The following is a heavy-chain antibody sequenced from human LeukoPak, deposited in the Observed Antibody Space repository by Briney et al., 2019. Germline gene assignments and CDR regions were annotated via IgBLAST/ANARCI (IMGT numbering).Heavy chain of an antibody. D-gene: IGHD3-22*01. V-gene: IGHV4-59*12. CDR3: ASSRNYYDSSGPFDI. J-gene: IGHJ3*02. Sequence: SETLSLTCTVSGGSISSYYWSWIRQPPGKGLEWIAYIYDSGSTNYTPSLKTRVTISLDTSKNQFSLKLSSVTAADTAVYYCASSRNYYDSSGPFDIWGQGTMVTVSS. CDR2: IYDSGST. CDR1: GGSISSYY.